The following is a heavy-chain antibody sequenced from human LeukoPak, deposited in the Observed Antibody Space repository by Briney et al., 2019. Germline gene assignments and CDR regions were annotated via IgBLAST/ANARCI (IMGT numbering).Heavy chain of an antibody. J-gene: IGHJ6*02. CDR2: ISGRGDKT. D-gene: IGHD4-17*01. V-gene: IGHV3-23*01. CDR3: ARTTVTNLDYYYYGMDV. Sequence: GGSLRLSCAASGFTFSDSAMSWVRQAPGKGLEWVSGISGRGDKTYYADSVKGRFTISRDNAKNSLYLQMNSLRAEDTALYYCARTTVTNLDYYYYGMDVWGQGTTVTVSS. CDR1: GFTFSDSA.